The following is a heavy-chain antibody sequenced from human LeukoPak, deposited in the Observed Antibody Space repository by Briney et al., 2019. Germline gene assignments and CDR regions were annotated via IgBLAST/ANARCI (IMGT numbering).Heavy chain of an antibody. V-gene: IGHV4-59*08. CDR1: GGSISSYY. Sequence: PSETLPLTCTVSGGSISSYYWSWIRQPPGKGLEWIGYIYYSGSTNYNPSLKSRITISVDTSKNQFPLKLSSVTAADTAVYYCARLEVFPFITMVRGVISYAFDIWGQGTMVTVSS. J-gene: IGHJ3*02. D-gene: IGHD3-10*01. CDR2: IYYSGST. CDR3: ARLEVFPFITMVRGVISYAFDI.